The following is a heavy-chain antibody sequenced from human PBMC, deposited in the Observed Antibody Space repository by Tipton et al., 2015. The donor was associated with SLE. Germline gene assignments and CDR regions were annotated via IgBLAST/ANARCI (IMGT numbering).Heavy chain of an antibody. CDR1: GGAKRSRNW. CDR3: AKDYNHDNPDYN. V-gene: IGHV4-4*02. Sequence: TLSLTCTVSGGAKRSRNWGSWGRQPPGKGLEWMGERQHSGYTNSNPSLKSRVTMSVDKSKNQFSLKLSSVTVADTAVYYCAKDYNHDNPDYNWGQGTLVIVSS. J-gene: IGHJ4*02. D-gene: IGHD4/OR15-4a*01. CDR2: RQHSGYT.